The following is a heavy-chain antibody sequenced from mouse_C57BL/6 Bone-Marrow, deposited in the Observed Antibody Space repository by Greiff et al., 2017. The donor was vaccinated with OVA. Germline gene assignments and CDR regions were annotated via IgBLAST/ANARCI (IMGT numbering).Heavy chain of an antibody. CDR2: IWTGGGT. J-gene: IGHJ1*03. CDR1: GFSLTSYA. V-gene: IGHV2-9-1*01. Sequence: VHLVESGPGLVAPSQSLSITCTVSGFSLTSYAISWVRQPPGKGLEWLGVIWTGGGTNYNSALKSRLSISKDNSKSQVFLKMNSLQTDDTARYYCARKRVGYYGSSSYWYFDVWGTGTTVTVSS. CDR3: ARKRVGYYGSSSYWYFDV. D-gene: IGHD1-1*01.